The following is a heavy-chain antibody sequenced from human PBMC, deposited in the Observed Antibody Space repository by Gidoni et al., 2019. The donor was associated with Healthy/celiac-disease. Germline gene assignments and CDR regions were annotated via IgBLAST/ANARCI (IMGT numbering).Heavy chain of an antibody. CDR3: ARFPYYYGSGSYSTKTFDY. CDR1: VGSFSGYS. V-gene: IGHV4-34*01. D-gene: IGHD3-10*01. J-gene: IGHJ4*02. CDR2: INHSGST. Sequence: QVQLQQWGAGLLKPSETLSLTCAVYVGSFSGYSWSWIRQPPGKGLEWIGEINHSGSTKYNPSIKSRVTISVDTSKNQFSLKLSSVTAADTAVYYCARFPYYYGSGSYSTKTFDYWGQGTLVTVSS.